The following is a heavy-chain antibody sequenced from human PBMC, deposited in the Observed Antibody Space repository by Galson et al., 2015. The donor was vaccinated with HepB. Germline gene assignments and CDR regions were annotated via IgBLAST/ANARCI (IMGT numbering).Heavy chain of an antibody. CDR3: ARDSSGYYYFDY. Sequence: PALVKPTQTLTLTCTFSGFSLSTSGVGVGWIRQPPGKALEWLALIYWDDDKRYSPFLKSRLTITKDTSKNQVVLTMTNMDPVDTATYYCARDSSGYYYFDYWGQGTLVTVSS. D-gene: IGHD3-22*01. CDR2: IYWDDDK. V-gene: IGHV2-5*02. J-gene: IGHJ4*02. CDR1: GFSLSTSGVG.